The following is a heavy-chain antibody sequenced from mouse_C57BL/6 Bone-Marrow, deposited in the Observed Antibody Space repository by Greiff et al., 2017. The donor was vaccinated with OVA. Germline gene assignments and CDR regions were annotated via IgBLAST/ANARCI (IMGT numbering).Heavy chain of an antibody. J-gene: IGHJ3*01. V-gene: IGHV1-74*01. CDR2: IHPSDSDS. Sequence: QVQLQQPGAEMVKPGASVKVSCKASGYTFTSYWMTWVKPRPCQGLEWIGRIHPSDSDSYYNQKFKGKATLTVDKSSSTAYMQLSSLTSEDSAVYYCAIHAPWFAYWGQGTLVTVSA. CDR3: AIHAPWFAY. CDR1: GYTFTSYW.